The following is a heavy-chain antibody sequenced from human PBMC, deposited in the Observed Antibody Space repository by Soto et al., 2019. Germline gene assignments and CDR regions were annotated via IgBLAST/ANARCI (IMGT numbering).Heavy chain of an antibody. CDR1: GFTFSSYE. CDR3: ARDLGDNYFDY. J-gene: IGHJ4*02. D-gene: IGHD3-16*01. V-gene: IGHV3-7*01. CDR2: IKQDGSEK. Sequence: GGSLRLSCAASGFTFSSYEMNWVRQSPGKGLEWVANIKQDGSEKYYVDSVKGRFTISRDNAKNSLYLQMNSLRAEDTAVYYCARDLGDNYFDYWGQGTLVTVSS.